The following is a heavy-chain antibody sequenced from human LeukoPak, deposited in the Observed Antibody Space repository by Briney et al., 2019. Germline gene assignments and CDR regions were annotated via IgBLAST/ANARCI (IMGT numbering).Heavy chain of an antibody. V-gene: IGHV3-11*04. CDR2: ISSSGSTI. CDR1: GFTFSGYY. CDR3: ARDYYDSSGYPFWEY. J-gene: IGHJ4*02. Sequence: GGSLRLSCAASGFTFSGYYMSWIRQAPGKGLEWVSYISSSGSTIYYADSVKGRFTISRDNAKNSLYLQMNSLRAEDTAVYYCARDYYDSSGYPFWEYWGQGTLVTVSS. D-gene: IGHD3-22*01.